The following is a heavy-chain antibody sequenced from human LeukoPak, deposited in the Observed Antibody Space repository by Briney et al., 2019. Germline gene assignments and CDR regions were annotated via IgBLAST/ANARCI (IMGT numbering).Heavy chain of an antibody. J-gene: IGHJ4*02. D-gene: IGHD6-13*01. Sequence: PGGSLRLSCAASGFTFDDYAMHWVRQAPGKGREWVSGISWNSGSIGYADSVKGRFTISRDNAKNSLYLQMNSLRAGDMALYYCAKDMYSSSWYSRNFDYWGQGTLVTVSS. CDR1: GFTFDDYA. CDR2: ISWNSGSI. CDR3: AKDMYSSSWYSRNFDY. V-gene: IGHV3-9*03.